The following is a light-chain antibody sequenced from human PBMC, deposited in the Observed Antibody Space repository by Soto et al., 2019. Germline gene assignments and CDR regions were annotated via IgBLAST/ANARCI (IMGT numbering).Light chain of an antibody. J-gene: IGLJ3*02. CDR1: SSDVGGYNY. CDR3: SSYTSSNTVVV. V-gene: IGLV2-14*01. Sequence: QSVLTQPASVSGSPGQSITISCTGTSSDVGGYNYVSWYQQHPGKAPKLMIYEVSNRPSGVSNRFSGSKSGNTASLTISGLQAEDEADYYCSSYTSSNTVVVFGGGTKVTVL. CDR2: EVS.